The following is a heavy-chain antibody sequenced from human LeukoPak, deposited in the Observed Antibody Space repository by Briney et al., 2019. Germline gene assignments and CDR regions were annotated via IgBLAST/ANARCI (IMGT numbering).Heavy chain of an antibody. CDR1: GYTFTSYD. Sequence: GASVKVSCKASGYTFTSYDINWARQATGQGLEWMGWMNPNSGNTGYAQKFQGRVTMTRNTSISTAYMELSSLRSEDTAVYYCARGRRVGATRCLGYWGQGTLVTVSS. V-gene: IGHV1-8*01. D-gene: IGHD1-26*01. CDR3: ARGRRVGATRCLGY. J-gene: IGHJ4*02. CDR2: MNPNSGNT.